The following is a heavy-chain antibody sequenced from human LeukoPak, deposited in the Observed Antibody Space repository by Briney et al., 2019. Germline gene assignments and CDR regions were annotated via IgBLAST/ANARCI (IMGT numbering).Heavy chain of an antibody. CDR3: ARVRRMITFGGVIVDDAFDI. V-gene: IGHV1-69*04. Sequence: GSSVKVSCKASGGTFSSYAISWVRQAPGQELEWMGRIIPILGIANYAQKFQGRVTITADKSTSTAYMELSSLRSEDTAVYYCARVRRMITFGGVIVDDAFDIWGQGTMVTVSS. CDR2: IIPILGIA. J-gene: IGHJ3*02. D-gene: IGHD3-16*02. CDR1: GGTFSSYA.